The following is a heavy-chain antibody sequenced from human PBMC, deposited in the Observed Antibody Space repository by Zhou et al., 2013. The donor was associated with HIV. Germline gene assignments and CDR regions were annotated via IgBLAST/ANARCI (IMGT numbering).Heavy chain of an antibody. CDR3: ARGVNRGFDY. V-gene: IGHV1-8*01. CDR1: GYTFNIYD. J-gene: IGHJ4*02. CDR2: MSPKTGDT. Sequence: QVQLVQSGADVKKPGASVKVSCKAAGYTFNIYDINWVRQAPGQGLEWMGWMSPKTGDTRYAQKFQGRVTMTGDTSISTVYMELSSLTSEDTAVYFCARGVNRGFDYWGQGTPVTVSS. D-gene: IGHD5-12*01.